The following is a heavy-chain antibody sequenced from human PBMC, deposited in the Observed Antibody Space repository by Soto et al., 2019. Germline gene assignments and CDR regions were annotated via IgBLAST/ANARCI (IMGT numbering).Heavy chain of an antibody. D-gene: IGHD6-13*01. J-gene: IGHJ5*02. V-gene: IGHV1-8*01. Sequence: QVQLVQSGAEVKKPGASVKVSCKASVYTFISYDINWVRQATGQGLEWMGWMNPNSGNTGYAQKFQGRVTMTRNPAIRTAYMELSRLRSEDTAIYYCAREQHVRGFDPWGQGTRVTVSS. CDR3: AREQHVRGFDP. CDR2: MNPNSGNT. CDR1: VYTFISYD.